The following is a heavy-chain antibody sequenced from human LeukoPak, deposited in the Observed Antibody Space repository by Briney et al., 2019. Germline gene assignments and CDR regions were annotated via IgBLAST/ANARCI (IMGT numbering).Heavy chain of an antibody. CDR1: GFTFSSYW. Sequence: GGSLRLSCAASGFTFSSYWMHWVRQAPGKGLVWVSRINTDGSSTSYAASVKGRCTISRDNAKNTLYLQMNSLRAEDTAVYYCARIGGGSFPHYYYYMDVWGKGTTVTVSS. CDR2: INTDGSST. V-gene: IGHV3-74*01. CDR3: ARIGGGSFPHYYYYMDV. D-gene: IGHD2-15*01. J-gene: IGHJ6*03.